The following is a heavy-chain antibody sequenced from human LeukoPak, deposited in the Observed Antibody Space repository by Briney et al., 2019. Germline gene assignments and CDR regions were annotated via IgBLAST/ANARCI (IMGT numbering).Heavy chain of an antibody. CDR2: INPSGGST. J-gene: IGHJ4*02. CDR3: ARAPYSSSWYRGALYYFDY. Sequence: ASVKVSCKASGYTFTSYYMHWVRQAPGQGLEWMGIINPSGGSTSYAQKFQGRVTMTRDTSTSTVYIEVSSLRSEDTAVYYCARAPYSSSWYRGALYYFDYWGQGTLVTVSS. CDR1: GYTFTSYY. V-gene: IGHV1-46*01. D-gene: IGHD6-13*01.